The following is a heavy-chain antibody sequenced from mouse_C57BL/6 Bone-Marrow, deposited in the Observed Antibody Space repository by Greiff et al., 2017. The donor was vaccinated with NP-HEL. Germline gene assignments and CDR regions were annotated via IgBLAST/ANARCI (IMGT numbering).Heavy chain of an antibody. CDR3: TRGGLYYDFDY. D-gene: IGHD2-4*01. V-gene: IGHV14-4*01. CDR1: GFNIKDDY. J-gene: IGHJ2*01. CDR2: IDPENGDT. Sequence: EVQLQQSGAELVRGGEEGKGGGGVSGFNIKDDYMHWVKQRPEQGLEWIGWIDPENGDTEYASKFQGKATITADTSSNTAYLQLSSLTSEDTAVYYCTRGGLYYDFDYWGQGTTLTVSS.